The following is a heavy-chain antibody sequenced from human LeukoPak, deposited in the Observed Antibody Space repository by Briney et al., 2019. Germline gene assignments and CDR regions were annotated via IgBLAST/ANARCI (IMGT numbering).Heavy chain of an antibody. J-gene: IGHJ5*01. CDR3: ARERGNSWFAFDS. CDR2: IGGSSTSL. CDR1: GFTFSTYA. D-gene: IGHD3-10*01. Sequence: GWSLRLSCAASGFTFSTYAMNWVRQAPGEGLEWVSSIGGSSTSLYYADSLKGRFTISRDNAKNTMHLQMNGLSADDTAIYYCARERGNSWFAFDSWGQGTLVTVSS. V-gene: IGHV3-21*01.